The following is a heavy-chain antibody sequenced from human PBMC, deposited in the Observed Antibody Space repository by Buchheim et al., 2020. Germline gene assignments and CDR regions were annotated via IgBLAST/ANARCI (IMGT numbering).Heavy chain of an antibody. J-gene: IGHJ5*02. CDR3: ARGYSYGYSYFDP. Sequence: QLQLQDSGPGLVKPSETLSLTCNVSGDSISRDNYYWGWIRQPPGKGLEWIGSMYYSGNTFYNPSLKSRVTISVDTSKHQISLKVKSVTAADTAVYYCARGYSYGYSYFDPWGQGTL. D-gene: IGHD5-18*01. CDR1: GDSISRDNYY. CDR2: MYYSGNT. V-gene: IGHV4-39*07.